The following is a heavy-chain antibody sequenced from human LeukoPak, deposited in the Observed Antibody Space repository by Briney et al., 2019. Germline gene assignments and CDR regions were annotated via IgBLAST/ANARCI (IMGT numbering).Heavy chain of an antibody. J-gene: IGHJ3*01. CDR2: IYYSGDT. Sequence: SQTLSLTCTVSGGSVTSGDYYWTWIRQQPGKGLEWIGYIYYSGDTYYNPSLKSRLTMSVDTSKSQFSLMLRSQTAADTAVYYCAREGAAAGTPRAFDLWGQGTMVTVSS. D-gene: IGHD6-25*01. V-gene: IGHV4-31*03. CDR1: GGSVTSGDYY. CDR3: AREGAAAGTPRAFDL.